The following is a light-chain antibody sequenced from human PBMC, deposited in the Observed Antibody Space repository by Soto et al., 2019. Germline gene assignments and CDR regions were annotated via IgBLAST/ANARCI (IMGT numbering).Light chain of an antibody. CDR3: SSYAGSNGLV. Sequence: QSVLSQAPSASGSPGQSVTISCTGTSSDVGVYHYVSWYQQHPGKAPKLVIYEVTKRPSGVPDRFSGSKSGNTASLTVSGLQTEDEADYYCSSYAGSNGLVFGGGTKVTVL. CDR1: SSDVGVYHY. CDR2: EVT. V-gene: IGLV2-8*01. J-gene: IGLJ2*01.